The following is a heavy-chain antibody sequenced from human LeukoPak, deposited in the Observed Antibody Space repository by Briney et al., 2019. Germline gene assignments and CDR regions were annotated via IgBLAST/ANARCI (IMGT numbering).Heavy chain of an antibody. V-gene: IGHV3-7*01. D-gene: IGHD3-9*01. CDR1: GFTSNSYW. Sequence: GGSLRLSCATSGFTSNSYWMTWVRQAPGKGLEWVANIKQDGSEKNYVDSVKGRFTISRDTAKSSVYLQMNSLRAEDTAVYYCTRTVYLDSLYYWGQGTLVTVSS. CDR3: TRTVYLDSLYY. CDR2: IKQDGSEK. J-gene: IGHJ4*02.